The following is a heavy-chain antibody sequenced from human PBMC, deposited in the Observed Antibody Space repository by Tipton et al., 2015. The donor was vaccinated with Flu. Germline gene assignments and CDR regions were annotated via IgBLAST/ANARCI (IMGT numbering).Heavy chain of an antibody. D-gene: IGHD1-26*01. Sequence: QLAQSGPEVKKPGASVKVSCKASGYTFTSYYMHWVRQAPGQGLEWMGIINPSGGSTSYAQKFQGRVTMTRDTSTSTVYMELSSLRSEDTAVYHCARDAGSGSYYQPFDYWGQGTLVTVSS. CDR3: ARDAGSGSYYQPFDY. CDR2: INPSGGST. CDR1: GYTFTSYY. V-gene: IGHV1-46*01. J-gene: IGHJ4*02.